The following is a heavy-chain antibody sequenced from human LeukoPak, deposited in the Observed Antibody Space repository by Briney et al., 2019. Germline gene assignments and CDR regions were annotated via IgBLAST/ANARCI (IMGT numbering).Heavy chain of an antibody. V-gene: IGHV3-33*06. Sequence: GGSLRLFCAASGFTFSSYGMHWVRQAPGKGLEWVAVIWYDGSNKYYADSVKGRFTISRDNSKNTLYLQMNSLRAENTAVYYCAKGIVGSGWETGYWGQGTLVTVSS. J-gene: IGHJ4*02. CDR3: AKGIVGSGWETGY. CDR2: IWYDGSNK. D-gene: IGHD6-19*01. CDR1: GFTFSSYG.